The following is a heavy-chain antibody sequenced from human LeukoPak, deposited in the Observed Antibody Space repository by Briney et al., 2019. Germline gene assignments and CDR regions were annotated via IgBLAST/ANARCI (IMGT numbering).Heavy chain of an antibody. CDR1: GFTFSNYA. V-gene: IGHV3-23*01. D-gene: IGHD4-17*01. J-gene: IGHJ3*02. CDR3: AKVYDYGGYGAFDI. CDR2: VNGAGSAT. Sequence: GGSLRLSCAASGFTFSNYAMSWVRQAPGKGLEWVSVVNGAGSATYYADSVKGRFAISRDNSKSTLYLHINSLRAEDTAVYYCAKVYDYGGYGAFDIWGQGTMVTVSS.